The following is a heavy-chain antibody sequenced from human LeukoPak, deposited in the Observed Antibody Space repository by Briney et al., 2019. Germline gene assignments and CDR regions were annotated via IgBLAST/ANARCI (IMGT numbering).Heavy chain of an antibody. CDR2: IYGSGTI. Sequence: SETLSLTCTVSGGSISRSYWSWMRQPAGKGPEWIGRIYGSGTITYNPSLESRVTMSVDTSKNQFSLKLRSVTAADTAVYYCARDSGTTGEVKFDPWGQGILVTVSS. V-gene: IGHV4-4*07. CDR1: GGSISRSY. D-gene: IGHD3-10*01. J-gene: IGHJ5*02. CDR3: ARDSGTTGEVKFDP.